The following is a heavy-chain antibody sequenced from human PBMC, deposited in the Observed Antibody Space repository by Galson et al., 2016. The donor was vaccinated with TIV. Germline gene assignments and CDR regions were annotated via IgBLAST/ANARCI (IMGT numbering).Heavy chain of an antibody. CDR2: IIPILGPT. CDR3: ARDNQATFGYDDAFDI. J-gene: IGHJ3*02. Sequence: SVKLSCKASGIIFNSYAISWVRQAPGQGPEWMGRIIPILGPTKYAQRFQGRVSITADKSTNTAYMDLSSLRSDDTAVYYCARDNQATFGYDDAFDIWGQGTLVAVSS. CDR1: GIIFNSYA. D-gene: IGHD5-12*01. V-gene: IGHV1-69*06.